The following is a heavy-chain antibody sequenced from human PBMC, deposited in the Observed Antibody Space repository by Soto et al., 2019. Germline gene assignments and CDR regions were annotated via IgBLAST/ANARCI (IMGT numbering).Heavy chain of an antibody. D-gene: IGHD1-26*01. V-gene: IGHV3-21*01. CDR1: GFTFSSYS. CDR3: AAELTSDAFDI. Sequence: EVQLVESGGGLVKPGGSLRLSCAASGFTFSSYSMNWVRQAPGKGLEWVSSISSSSSYIYYADSVKGRFTISRDNAKNSLYLLMNSLRAEDTAVYYCAAELTSDAFDIWGQGTMVTVSS. J-gene: IGHJ3*02. CDR2: ISSSSSYI.